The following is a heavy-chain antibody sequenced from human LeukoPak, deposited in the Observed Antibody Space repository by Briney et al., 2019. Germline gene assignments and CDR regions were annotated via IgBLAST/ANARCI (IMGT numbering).Heavy chain of an antibody. CDR1: GFTFSSYA. J-gene: IGHJ4*02. CDR3: AKDRGGGFTRGSFDY. D-gene: IGHD6-25*01. CDR2: ISGSGGST. V-gene: IGHV3-23*01. Sequence: GGSLRLSCAASGFTFSSYAMSWVRQAPGKGLEWVSAISGSGGSTYYADPVKGRFTISRDNSKNTLYLQMNSLRAEDTAVYYCAKDRGGGFTRGSFDYWGQGTLVTVSS.